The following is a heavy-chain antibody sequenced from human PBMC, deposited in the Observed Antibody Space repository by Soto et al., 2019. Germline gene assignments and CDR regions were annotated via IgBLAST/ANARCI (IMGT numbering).Heavy chain of an antibody. J-gene: IGHJ3*02. CDR2: ISWNSGSI. V-gene: IGHV3-9*01. D-gene: IGHD5-12*01. Sequence: GGSLRLSCAASGFTFDDYAMHWVRQAPGKGLEWVSGISWNSGSIGYADSVKGRFTISRDNAKNSLYLQMNSLRAEDTALYYCAKDMGLRDDAFDIWGQGTMVTVSS. CDR3: AKDMGLRDDAFDI. CDR1: GFTFDDYA.